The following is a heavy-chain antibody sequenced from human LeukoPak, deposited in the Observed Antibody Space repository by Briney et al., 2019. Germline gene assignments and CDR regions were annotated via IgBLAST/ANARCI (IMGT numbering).Heavy chain of an antibody. D-gene: IGHD2-2*01. CDR1: GGTFSSYA. CDR3: ARVQLRYCSSTSCYGGEQGAFDI. V-gene: IGHV1-69*13. Sequence: SVNVSCKASGGTFSSYAISWVRQAPGQGLEWMGGIIPIFGTASYAQKFQGRVTLTADESTSTAYMELSSLRSEDTAVYYCARVQLRYCSSTSCYGGEQGAFDIWGQGTMVTVSS. CDR2: IIPIFGTA. J-gene: IGHJ3*02.